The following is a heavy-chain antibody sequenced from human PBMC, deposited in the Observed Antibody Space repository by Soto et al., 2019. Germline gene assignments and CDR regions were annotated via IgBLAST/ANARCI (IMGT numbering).Heavy chain of an antibody. J-gene: IGHJ4*02. D-gene: IGHD2-21*02. CDR1: GYTFSGYH. CDR3: ARETDFAFDY. CDR2: IIPDSGGT. Sequence: ASVKVSCKSSGYTFSGYHIHWVRQAPGQGLEWMGWIIPDSGGTNYAQKFQGRVTMTRDTSINTAYMEMRRLTSDDTAVYYCARETDFAFDYWGQGALVTSPQ. V-gene: IGHV1-2*02.